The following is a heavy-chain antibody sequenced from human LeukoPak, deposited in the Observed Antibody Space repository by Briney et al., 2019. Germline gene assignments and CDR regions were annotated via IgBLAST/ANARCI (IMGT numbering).Heavy chain of an antibody. CDR3: ARGPYSEVFFDY. J-gene: IGHJ4*02. CDR2: IIPIFGTA. V-gene: IGHV1-69*05. CDR1: GGTFSSYA. D-gene: IGHD2-15*01. Sequence: VASVKVSCKAYGGTFSSYAISWVRQAPGQGLESMGRIIPIFGTANYAQKFQGRVTITTDESTSTAYMELSSLRSEDTAVYYCARGPYSEVFFDYWGQGTLVTVSS.